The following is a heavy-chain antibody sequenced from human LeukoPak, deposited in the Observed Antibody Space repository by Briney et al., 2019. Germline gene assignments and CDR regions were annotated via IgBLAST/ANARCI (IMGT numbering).Heavy chain of an antibody. CDR1: GGTFSSYA. D-gene: IGHD3-22*01. V-gene: IGHV1-69*04. Sequence: GASVKVSCKASGGTFSSYAISWVRQAPGQGLEWTGRIIPIFGIANYAQKFQGRVTITADKSTSTAYMELSSLRSEDTAVYYCARDRGYYYDSSGYYNAFDIWGQGTMVTVSS. J-gene: IGHJ3*02. CDR3: ARDRGYYYDSSGYYNAFDI. CDR2: IIPIFGIA.